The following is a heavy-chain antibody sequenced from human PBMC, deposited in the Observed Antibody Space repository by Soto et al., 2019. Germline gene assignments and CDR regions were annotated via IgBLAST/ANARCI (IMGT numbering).Heavy chain of an antibody. D-gene: IGHD1-1*01. CDR1: GGSFSGYY. Sequence: QVQLQQWGAGLLKPSETLSLTCAVYGGSFSGYYWPWIRQPPGKGLEWIGETSESGITNYNPSLTTRLVMSLDTSENQFSLKLSSVTAADTAVYYCARLTGTQDYWGQGTLVTVSS. V-gene: IGHV4-34*01. CDR2: TSESGIT. CDR3: ARLTGTQDY. J-gene: IGHJ4*02.